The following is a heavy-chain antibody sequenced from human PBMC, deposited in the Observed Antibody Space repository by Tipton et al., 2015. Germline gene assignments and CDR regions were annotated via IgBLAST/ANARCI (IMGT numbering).Heavy chain of an antibody. Sequence: TLSLTCTVSGASVSGATYYWNWVRQHPGRGLEWIGRICYDGTCSYYNPSLKSRVLMSLDTSKNLLSLNLTSVTAADTAVYYCARVSDRYDYFDYWGQGTLVTVSS. D-gene: IGHD3-22*01. V-gene: IGHV4-31*03. CDR2: ICYDGTCS. J-gene: IGHJ4*02. CDR3: ARVSDRYDYFDY. CDR1: GASVSGATYY.